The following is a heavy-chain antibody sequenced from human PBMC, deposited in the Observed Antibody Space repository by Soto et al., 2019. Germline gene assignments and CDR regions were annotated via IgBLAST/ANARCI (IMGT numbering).Heavy chain of an antibody. CDR2: IYSGGSA. J-gene: IGHJ3*02. Sequence: GGSLRLSCAASGFTVSSNYMSWVRQAPGKGLEWVSVIYSGGSAYYADSVKGRFTISRHNSKNTLYLQMNSLRVEDTAVYYCARDGRSYDAFDIWGQGTMVTVSS. D-gene: IGHD1-26*01. CDR3: ARDGRSYDAFDI. V-gene: IGHV3-53*04. CDR1: GFTVSSNY.